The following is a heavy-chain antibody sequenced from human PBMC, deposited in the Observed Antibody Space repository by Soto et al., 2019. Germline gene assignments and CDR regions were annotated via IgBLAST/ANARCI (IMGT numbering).Heavy chain of an antibody. D-gene: IGHD3-16*01. Sequence: PGGSLRLSCAASGFTFSSYSMNWVRQAPGKGLEWVSSISSSSSYIYYADSVKGRFTISRDNAKNSLYLQLNSLRAEDTAVYYCAREMSHYVSPLRYPWGQGTLVTVSS. CDR3: AREMSHYVSPLRYP. CDR1: GFTFSSYS. CDR2: ISSSSSYI. J-gene: IGHJ5*02. V-gene: IGHV3-21*01.